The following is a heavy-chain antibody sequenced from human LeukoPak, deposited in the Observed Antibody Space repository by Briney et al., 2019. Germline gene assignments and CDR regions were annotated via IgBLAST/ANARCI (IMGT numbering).Heavy chain of an antibody. CDR3: ARAPAWTSAHREYAAVVDY. J-gene: IGHJ4*02. V-gene: IGHV1-69*05. D-gene: IGHD6-19*01. CDR2: IIPIFGTA. Sequence: ASVKVSCKASGGTFSSYAISWVRQAPGQGLEWMGGIIPIFGTANYAQKFQGRVTMTTDTSTSTAYMELRSLRSDDTAVYYCARAPAWTSAHREYAAVVDYWGQGTLVTVSS. CDR1: GGTFSSYA.